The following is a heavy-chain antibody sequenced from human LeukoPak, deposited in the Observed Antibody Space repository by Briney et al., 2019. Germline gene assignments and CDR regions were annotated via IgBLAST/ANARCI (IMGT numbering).Heavy chain of an antibody. D-gene: IGHD1-1*01. J-gene: IGHJ4*02. CDR2: IIPIFGTA. Sequence: SVKVSCKASGGTFSSYAIGWVRQAPGQGLEWMGGIIPIFGTANYAQKFQGRVTITTDESTSTAYMELSSLRSEDTAVYYCASRRTTGTTRPVDYWGQGTLVTVSS. V-gene: IGHV1-69*05. CDR1: GGTFSSYA. CDR3: ASRRTTGTTRPVDY.